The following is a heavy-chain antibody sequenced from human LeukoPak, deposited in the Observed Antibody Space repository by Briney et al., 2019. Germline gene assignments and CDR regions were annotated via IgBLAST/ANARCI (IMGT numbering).Heavy chain of an antibody. J-gene: IGHJ4*02. V-gene: IGHV3-53*01. D-gene: IGHD2-21*02. CDR1: GFTVSSNP. CDR2: IYSGGRT. Sequence: PGGSLTLSCAASGFTVSSNPMSWVRQARGKGLEGVTDIYSGGRTYYADSVEGAFNISKDNSKNTPDLQMNSLRAEDTAIYYCSRQSAYCGGDFYSDYWGQGTLVTVSS. CDR3: SRQSAYCGGDFYSDY.